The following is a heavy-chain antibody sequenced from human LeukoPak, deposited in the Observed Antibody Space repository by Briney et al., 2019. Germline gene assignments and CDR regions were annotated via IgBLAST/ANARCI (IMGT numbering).Heavy chain of an antibody. CDR3: ARDAYGYNWQGIFDI. CDR1: GGSISTYY. V-gene: IGHV4-59*12. Sequence: SETLSHTCTVSGGSISTYYWSWIRPPPGRGLEWIGYIYYSGYTNYTPSLKSRVTISVDTSKNQFSLKLRSVTAADTAVYYSARDAYGYNWQGIFDIWGQGTMVPVSS. D-gene: IGHD5-24*01. CDR2: IYYSGYT. J-gene: IGHJ3*02.